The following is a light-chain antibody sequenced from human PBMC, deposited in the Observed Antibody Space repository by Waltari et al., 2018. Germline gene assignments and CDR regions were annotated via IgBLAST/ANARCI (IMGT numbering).Light chain of an antibody. Sequence: QSLLTQPPSVSAAPGQKVTISCSGSCSNIGHNYVPWYQQFPGMAPKPLIYENYRRPSGIPDRFSGSKFDTSATLGITGLQTGDEADYYCGAWDTTLLTFVFGSGTKVTVL. J-gene: IGLJ1*01. CDR1: CSNIGHNY. CDR3: GAWDTTLLTFV. CDR2: ENY. V-gene: IGLV1-51*02.